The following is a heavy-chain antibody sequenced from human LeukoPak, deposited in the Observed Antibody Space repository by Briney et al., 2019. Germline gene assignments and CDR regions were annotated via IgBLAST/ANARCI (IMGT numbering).Heavy chain of an antibody. Sequence: GGSLRLSCAGSGFTFSSYAMHWVRQAPGKGLEWVAVISYDGSNKYYADSVKGRFTISRDNSKNTLYLQMNSLRAEDTAVYYCARYDYDSDYWGQGTLVTVSS. D-gene: IGHD3-22*01. J-gene: IGHJ4*02. CDR2: ISYDGSNK. V-gene: IGHV3-30-3*01. CDR1: GFTFSSYA. CDR3: ARYDYDSDY.